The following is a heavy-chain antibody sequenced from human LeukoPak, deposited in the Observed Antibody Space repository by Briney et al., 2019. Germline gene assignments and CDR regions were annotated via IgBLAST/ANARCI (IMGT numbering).Heavy chain of an antibody. D-gene: IGHD6-13*01. CDR3: AKDMGIAAAGPFDY. V-gene: IGHV3-9*03. CDR1: GFTFDDYA. Sequence: GGSLRLSCAASGFTFDDYAMHWVRQAPGKGLEWVSGISWNNGSIGYADSVKGRFTISRDNAKNSLYLQMNSLRAEDMALYYCAKDMGIAAAGPFDYWGQGTLVTVSS. CDR2: ISWNNGSI. J-gene: IGHJ4*02.